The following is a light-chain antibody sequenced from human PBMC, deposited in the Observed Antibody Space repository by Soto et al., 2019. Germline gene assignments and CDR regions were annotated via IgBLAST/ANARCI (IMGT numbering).Light chain of an antibody. CDR1: QSVSSY. J-gene: IGKJ1*01. V-gene: IGKV3-11*01. CDR2: DAS. CDR3: QQYKKWPRT. Sequence: MVLPPSQATLSLSPVERSPLSCSASQSVSSYLAWYQQKPSQAPRLLIYDASNRATGIPARFSGSGSGTDFILTISSLETEDFAVYYCQQYKKWPRTCGHGTKGDIK.